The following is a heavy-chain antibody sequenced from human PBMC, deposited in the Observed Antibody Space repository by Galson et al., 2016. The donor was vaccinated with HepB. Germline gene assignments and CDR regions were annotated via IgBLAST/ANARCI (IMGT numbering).Heavy chain of an antibody. Sequence: TLSLTCTVSGGSISSGPYYWSWIRQHPGKGLEWIGYIYYTGSANYNPSLMGRVIISVDTSKSQFSLRLSSVTAADTAVYFCARVTNVGLELDFFDHWGQGTLVTVSS. CDR2: IYYTGSA. CDR1: GGSISSGPYY. V-gene: IGHV4-31*03. J-gene: IGHJ4*02. D-gene: IGHD1-7*01. CDR3: ARVTNVGLELDFFDH.